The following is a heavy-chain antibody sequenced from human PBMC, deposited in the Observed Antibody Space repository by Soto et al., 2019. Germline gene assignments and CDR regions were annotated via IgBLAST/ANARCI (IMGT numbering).Heavy chain of an antibody. CDR1: GFTFSSYS. D-gene: IGHD1-1*01. V-gene: IGHV3-21*01. CDR2: ISSSSSYR. Sequence: GGSLRLSCAASGFTFSSYSMNWVRQAPGKGLEWVTSISSSSSYRYYADSVKGRFTISRDNAKNSLYLQMNSLRAEDTAVYYCARKAPTGTTSSGMDVWGQGTTVTVSS. J-gene: IGHJ6*02. CDR3: ARKAPTGTTSSGMDV.